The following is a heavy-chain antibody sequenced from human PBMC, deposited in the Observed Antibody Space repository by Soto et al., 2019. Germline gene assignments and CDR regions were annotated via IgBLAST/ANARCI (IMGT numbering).Heavy chain of an antibody. CDR3: ARTTLRTGAFDI. CDR2: IIPILGIA. CDR1: GGTFSIYT. V-gene: IGHV1-69*02. D-gene: IGHD4-17*01. J-gene: IGHJ3*02. Sequence: SVKVSCKASGGTFSIYTISWVRQAPGQGLEWMGRIIPILGIANYAQKFQGRVTITADKSTSTAYMELSSLRSEDTAVYYCARTTLRTGAFDIWGQGTMVTVSS.